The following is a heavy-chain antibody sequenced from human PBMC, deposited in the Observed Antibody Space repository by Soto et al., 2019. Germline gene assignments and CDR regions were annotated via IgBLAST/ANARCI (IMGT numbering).Heavy chain of an antibody. CDR1: GFTFSSYA. D-gene: IGHD6-13*01. CDR3: AKDPAYSSSWYFDVALHYFDY. J-gene: IGHJ4*02. V-gene: IGHV3-23*01. Sequence: PGGSLRLSCAASGFTFSSYAMSWVRQAPGKGLEWVSAISGSGGSTYYADSVKGRFTISRDNSKNTLYLQMNSLRAEDTAVYYCAKDPAYSSSWYFDVALHYFDYWGQGTLVTVSS. CDR2: ISGSGGST.